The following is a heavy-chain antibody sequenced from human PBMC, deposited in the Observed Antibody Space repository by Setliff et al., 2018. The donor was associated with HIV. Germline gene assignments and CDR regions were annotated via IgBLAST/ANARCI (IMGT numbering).Heavy chain of an antibody. CDR3: ASHAPYTSSWNAAAFDI. J-gene: IGHJ3*02. CDR2: ITYSGST. Sequence: PSETLSLTCTVSGGSISGYYWSWIRQPPGKGLEWIGYITYSGSTKYNPCLKSRVTISIDTSKNQFSLKLSSVTPADTAVYYCASHAPYTSSWNAAAFDIWGQGTMVTV. V-gene: IGHV4-59*01. D-gene: IGHD6-13*01. CDR1: GGSISGYY.